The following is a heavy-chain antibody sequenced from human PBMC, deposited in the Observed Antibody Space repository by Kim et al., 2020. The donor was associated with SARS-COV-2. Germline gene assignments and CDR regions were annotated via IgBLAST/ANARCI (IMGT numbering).Heavy chain of an antibody. Sequence: GGSLRLSCAASGFAFTSYAMSWVRQAPGKGLEWVSAVSTSGSTTYYADSVKGRFTISRDNSKNTLYLQMTSLRAEDTAVYYCAKEHYHDAGVDYWGQGT. CDR2: VSTSGSTT. D-gene: IGHD3-22*01. CDR3: AKEHYHDAGVDY. CDR1: GFAFTSYA. J-gene: IGHJ4*02. V-gene: IGHV3-23*01.